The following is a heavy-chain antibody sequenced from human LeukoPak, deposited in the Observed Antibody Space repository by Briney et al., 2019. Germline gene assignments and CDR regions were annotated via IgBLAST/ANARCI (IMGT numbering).Heavy chain of an antibody. J-gene: IGHJ4*02. CDR2: IYTSGST. Sequence: PSETLSLTCTVSGGSISSGIYYWNWIRQPAGKGLEWIGRIYTSGSTNYNPSLKSRVIISLDTSTNQVSLKLRSVTAADTAVYYCATSRWPRDANFDYWGQGTLVTVSS. CDR1: GGSISSGIYY. V-gene: IGHV4-61*02. CDR3: ATSRWPRDANFDY. D-gene: IGHD6-13*01.